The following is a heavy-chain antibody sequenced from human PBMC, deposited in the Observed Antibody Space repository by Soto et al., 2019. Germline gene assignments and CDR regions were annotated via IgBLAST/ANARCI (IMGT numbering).Heavy chain of an antibody. CDR3: ARGGGYRAAAGPGDWCNP. D-gene: IGHD6-13*01. J-gene: IGHJ5*02. CDR2: INHSGST. CDR1: GGSFSGYY. V-gene: IGHV4-34*01. Sequence: QVQLQQWGAGLLKPSETLSLTCAVYGGSFSGYYWSWIRHPPGKGLEWNGEINHSGSTNDIPSLKSRVTISVDTSKNQFSLELSSVTAADTAVYYCARGGGYRAAAGPGDWCNPWGQGTLVTVSS.